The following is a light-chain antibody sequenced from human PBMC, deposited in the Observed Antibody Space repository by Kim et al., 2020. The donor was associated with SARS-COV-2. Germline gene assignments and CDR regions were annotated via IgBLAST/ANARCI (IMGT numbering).Light chain of an antibody. CDR2: RNN. V-gene: IGLV10-54*01. CDR1: HDNVGRTA. J-gene: IGLJ3*02. Sequence: QTAHLTCTGNHDNVGRTAAAWLQQHQGHPPKVLSDRNNNRRSGISERFSASRSGNTASLIITGLQSEDEADYYCSAWDISLNAVVFGGGTQLTVL. CDR3: SAWDISLNAVV.